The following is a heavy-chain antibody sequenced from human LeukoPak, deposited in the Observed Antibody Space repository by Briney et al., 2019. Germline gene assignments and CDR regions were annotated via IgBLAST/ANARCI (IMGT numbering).Heavy chain of an antibody. CDR1: GFTFSNYG. V-gene: IGHV3-30*18. CDR3: AKSSGFGGLFDS. J-gene: IGHJ4*02. CDR2: MSKDGIKT. Sequence: GGSLRPSCAASGFTFSNYGMHWVRQVPGKGLEWVALMSKDGIKTYYADSVKGRFTVSRDISNNTLFLQMNSLREEDTALYFCAKSSGFGGLFDSWGQGTRVTVSS. D-gene: IGHD3-10*01.